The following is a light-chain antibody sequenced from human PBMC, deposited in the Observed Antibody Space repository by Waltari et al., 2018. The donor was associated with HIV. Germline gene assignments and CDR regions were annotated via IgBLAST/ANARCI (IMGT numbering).Light chain of an antibody. Sequence: IVMTQSPATLSLSPGERATLSCRAGQSVSNKLAWYQQKAGQAPRLLIYDASTRATGVPARFSGSGSGTDFTLTISSLQSGDFAIYYCQQYNNWLTFGGGTKVEIK. CDR1: QSVSNK. CDR2: DAS. J-gene: IGKJ4*01. V-gene: IGKV3-15*01. CDR3: QQYNNWLT.